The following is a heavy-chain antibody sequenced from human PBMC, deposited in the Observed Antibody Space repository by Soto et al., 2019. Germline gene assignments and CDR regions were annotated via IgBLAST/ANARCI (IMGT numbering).Heavy chain of an antibody. CDR1: GYSFTSYW. Sequence: GESLKISCKGSGYSFTSYWIGWVRQMPGKGLEWMGIIYPGDSDTRYSPSFEGQVTISADKSITTAYLQWSSLKASDTTMYYCARPSYSSSRYYGMDVWGQGTTVTVSS. CDR3: ARPSYSSSRYYGMDV. CDR2: IYPGDSDT. V-gene: IGHV5-51*01. D-gene: IGHD6-6*01. J-gene: IGHJ6*02.